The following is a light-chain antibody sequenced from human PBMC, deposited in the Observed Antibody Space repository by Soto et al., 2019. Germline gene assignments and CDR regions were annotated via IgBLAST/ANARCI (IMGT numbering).Light chain of an antibody. CDR2: GAS. CDR3: QQLHSYPIT. Sequence: DIQLTQSPSFLSSSVGDRVAMSCLASQAMSTYVAWYQQKPGKAPKLLIYGASTLQSGVPSRFSGSESGAEFTLTISSLQPEDFATYYCQQLHSYPITFGQGTRLEI. V-gene: IGKV1-9*01. J-gene: IGKJ5*01. CDR1: QAMSTY.